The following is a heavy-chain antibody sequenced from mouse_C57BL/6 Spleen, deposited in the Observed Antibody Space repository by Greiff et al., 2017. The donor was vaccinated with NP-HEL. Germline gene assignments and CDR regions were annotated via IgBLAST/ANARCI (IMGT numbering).Heavy chain of an antibody. CDR2: IYPYNDGT. D-gene: IGHD2-4*01. CDR3: AREGIYYDYDGGAWFAY. CDR1: GYTFTSYV. Sequence: VQLQQSGPELVKPGDSVKMSCKASGYTFTSYVMHWVKQKPGQGLEWIGYIYPYNDGTKYNEKFKGKATLTSDKSSSTAYLELSSLTSEDSAVYYCAREGIYYDYDGGAWFAYWGQGTLVTVSA. V-gene: IGHV1-14*01. J-gene: IGHJ3*01.